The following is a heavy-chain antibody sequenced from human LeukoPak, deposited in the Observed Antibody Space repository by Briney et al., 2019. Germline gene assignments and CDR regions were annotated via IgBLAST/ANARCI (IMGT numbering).Heavy chain of an antibody. J-gene: IGHJ3*02. Sequence: SETLSLTCTVSGGSISSSSYYWGWIRQPPGKGLEWIGEVYHTGSTNYNPSLKSRVTISVDTSKNQFSLKLSSVTAADTAVYYCARDLTYYYGSGSPGLGAFDIWGQGTMVTVSS. D-gene: IGHD3-10*01. V-gene: IGHV4-39*07. CDR1: GGSISSSSYY. CDR2: VYHTGST. CDR3: ARDLTYYYGSGSPGLGAFDI.